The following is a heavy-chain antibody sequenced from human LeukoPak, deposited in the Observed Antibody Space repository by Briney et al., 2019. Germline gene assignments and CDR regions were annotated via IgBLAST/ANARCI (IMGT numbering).Heavy chain of an antibody. CDR1: GFTFSNAW. V-gene: IGHV3-15*01. D-gene: IGHD3-10*01. CDR3: TTLELLWFGESPTRSIIDY. CDR2: IKSKTDGGTT. J-gene: IGHJ4*02. Sequence: PGGSLRLSCAASGFTFSNAWMSWVRQAPGKGLEWVGRIKSKTDGGTTDYAAPVKGRFTISRDDSKNTLYLQMNSLKTEDTAVYYCTTLELLWFGESPTRSIIDYWGQGTLVTVSS.